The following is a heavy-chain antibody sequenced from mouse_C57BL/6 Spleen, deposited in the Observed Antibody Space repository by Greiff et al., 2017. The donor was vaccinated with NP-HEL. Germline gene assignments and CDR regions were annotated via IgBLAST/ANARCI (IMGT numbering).Heavy chain of an antibody. CDR3: ARYYGSSYEDYAMDY. CDR1: GYTFTSYG. CDR2: IYPRSGNT. V-gene: IGHV1-81*01. D-gene: IGHD1-1*01. Sequence: QVQLQQSGAELARPGASVKLSCKASGYTFTSYGISWVKQRTGQGLEWIGEIYPRSGNTCYNEKFKGKATLTADKSSSTAYMELRSLTSEDSAVYFCARYYGSSYEDYAMDYWGQGTSVTVSS. J-gene: IGHJ4*01.